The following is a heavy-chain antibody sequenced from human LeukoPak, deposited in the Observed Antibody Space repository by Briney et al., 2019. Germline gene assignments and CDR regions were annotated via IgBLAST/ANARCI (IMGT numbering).Heavy chain of an antibody. CDR1: GYTFTGYY. J-gene: IGHJ4*02. CDR3: ASPAITMVRGVIITSLHY. D-gene: IGHD3-10*01. CDR2: INPNSGGT. V-gene: IGHV1-2*02. Sequence: VASVKVSCKASGYTFTGYYMHWVRQAPGQGLEWMGWINPNSGGTNYAQKFQGRVTMTRDTSISTAYMELSRLRSDDTAVYYCASPAITMVRGVIITSLHYWGQGTLVTVSS.